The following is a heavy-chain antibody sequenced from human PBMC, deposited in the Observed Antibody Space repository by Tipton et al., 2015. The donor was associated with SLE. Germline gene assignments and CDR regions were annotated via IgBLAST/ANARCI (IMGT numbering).Heavy chain of an antibody. CDR2: IIPIFGTA. Sequence: QLLQSGAEVKKPGSSVKVSCKASGGTFSSYAISWVRQAPGQGLEWMGGIIPIFGTANYAQKFQGRVTITTDESTSTAYMELSSRIAGDTAVYYSASGCCSGGSCLVNAFDIWGQGTMVTVSS. V-gene: IGHV1-69*05. D-gene: IGHD2-15*01. CDR3: ASGCCSGGSCLVNAFDI. J-gene: IGHJ3*02. CDR1: GGTFSSYA.